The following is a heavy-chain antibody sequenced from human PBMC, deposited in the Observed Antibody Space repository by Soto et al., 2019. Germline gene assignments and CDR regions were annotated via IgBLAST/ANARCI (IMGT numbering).Heavy chain of an antibody. D-gene: IGHD2-8*02. CDR1: GFTFSSYA. Sequence: GGSLRLSCAASGFTFSSYAMSWVRQAPGKGLEWVSAISGSGGSTYYADSVKGRFTISRDNSKNTLYLQMNSLRAEDTTVYYCAKTHDQPRYWYGMDVWGQGTTVTVSS. CDR3: AKTHDQPRYWYGMDV. V-gene: IGHV3-23*01. J-gene: IGHJ6*02. CDR2: ISGSGGST.